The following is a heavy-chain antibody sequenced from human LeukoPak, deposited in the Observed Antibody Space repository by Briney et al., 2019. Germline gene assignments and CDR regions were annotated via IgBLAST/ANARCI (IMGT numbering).Heavy chain of an antibody. V-gene: IGHV4-4*07. Sequence: SETLSLTCTVSGGSISSYYWSWIRQPAGKGLEWIGRIYTSGSTNYNPSLKSRVTMSVDTSKNQFSQKLSSVTAADTAVYYCARDRDHVDYYYYGMDVWGQGTTVTVSS. CDR1: GGSISSYY. CDR3: ARDRDHVDYYYYGMDV. D-gene: IGHD1-14*01. J-gene: IGHJ6*02. CDR2: IYTSGST.